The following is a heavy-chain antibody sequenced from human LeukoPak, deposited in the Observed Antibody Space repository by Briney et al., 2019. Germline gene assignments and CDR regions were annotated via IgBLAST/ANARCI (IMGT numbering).Heavy chain of an antibody. Sequence: PGKSLTLSCVVSGFNFDNFAMHWVRQPLGKGLEWVAVISHDERTKYYADSMKGRITISRDNSKNTLYLQMNSLRAEDTAVYYCAKSIVVVPAAKYDYWGQGTLVTVSS. CDR1: GFNFDNFA. V-gene: IGHV3-30-3*02. CDR2: ISHDERTK. D-gene: IGHD2-2*01. J-gene: IGHJ4*02. CDR3: AKSIVVVPAAKYDY.